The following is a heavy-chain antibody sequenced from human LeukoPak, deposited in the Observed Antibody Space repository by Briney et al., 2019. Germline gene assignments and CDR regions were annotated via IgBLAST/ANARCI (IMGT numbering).Heavy chain of an antibody. CDR2: INTSGST. J-gene: IGHJ4*02. CDR1: GGSISSNY. Sequence: TSETLSLTCTVSGGSISSNYWSWIRQPPGKGLEWIRYINTSGSTNYNPSLKSRVSISLDTSRNQFSLKLTSVTAADTAVYYCARRGNWGFFDYWGQGILVSVSS. V-gene: IGHV4-4*09. D-gene: IGHD7-27*01. CDR3: ARRGNWGFFDY.